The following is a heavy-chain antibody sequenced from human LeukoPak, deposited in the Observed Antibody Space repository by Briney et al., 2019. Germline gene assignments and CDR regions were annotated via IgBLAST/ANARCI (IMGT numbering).Heavy chain of an antibody. J-gene: IGHJ4*02. D-gene: IGHD6-19*01. CDR2: ISSSSSYI. CDR3: ATTPPQSDY. V-gene: IGHV3-21*01. CDR1: GFTFSSYS. Sequence: AGGSLRLSCAASGFTFSSYSMNWVRQAPGKGLEWVSSISSSSSYIYYADSVKGRFTISRDNAKNPLYLQMNSLRAEDTAVYYCATTPPQSDYWGQGTLVTVSS.